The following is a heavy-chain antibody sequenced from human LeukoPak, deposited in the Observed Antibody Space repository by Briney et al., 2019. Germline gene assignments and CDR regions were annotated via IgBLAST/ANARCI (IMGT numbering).Heavy chain of an antibody. Sequence: GGSLRLSCAASGFTVSSNYMSWVRQAPGKGLEWVSVIYSGGSTYYADSVKGRFTISRHNSKNTLYLQMNSLRAEDTAVYYCATGYSGYDYSFDYWGQGTLVTVSS. V-gene: IGHV3-66*01. CDR3: ATGYSGYDYSFDY. CDR2: IYSGGST. J-gene: IGHJ4*02. D-gene: IGHD5-12*01. CDR1: GFTVSSNY.